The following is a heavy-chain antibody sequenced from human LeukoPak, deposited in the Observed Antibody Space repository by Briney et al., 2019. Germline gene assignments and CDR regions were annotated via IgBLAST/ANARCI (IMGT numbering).Heavy chain of an antibody. D-gene: IGHD2-21*02. J-gene: IGHJ4*02. Sequence: GGSLRLSCVASRFTFSNYWMSWVRQAPGKGLEWVADINQDGSKKVYADSMKGRFTISRDNAKESLYLQLNSLRADDTAVYYCAKWGPHCVGDYCPALDSWGQGTLVTVSS. CDR3: AKWGPHCVGDYCPALDS. CDR2: INQDGSKK. CDR1: RFTFSNYW. V-gene: IGHV3-7*01.